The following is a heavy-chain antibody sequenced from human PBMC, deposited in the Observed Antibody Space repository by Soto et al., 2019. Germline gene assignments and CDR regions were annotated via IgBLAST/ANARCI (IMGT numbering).Heavy chain of an antibody. D-gene: IGHD3-10*01. J-gene: IGHJ5*02. CDR3: ARGVGSGTYYNQYNWFDP. Sequence: APVKVSCKASGYTFTTYGISWVRQAPGQGLEWMGWINTYNGNTNHAQKLQGRVTMTTDTSTSTAYMELRSLRSDDTAVYYCARGVGSGTYYNQYNWFDPWGQGTLVTVSS. CDR1: GYTFTTYG. V-gene: IGHV1-18*01. CDR2: INTYNGNT.